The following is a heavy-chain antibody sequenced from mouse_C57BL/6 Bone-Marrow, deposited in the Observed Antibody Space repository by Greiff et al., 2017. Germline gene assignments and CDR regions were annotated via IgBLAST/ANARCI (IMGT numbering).Heavy chain of an antibody. CDR2: IYPSASYT. Sequence: QVPLQQPGAELVKPGASVKLSCKASGYTFTSYWMQWVKPRPGQGLEWIGEIYPSASYTHYNQKFKGKATVTVDTSSSTAYMQLSSLTSDDSAVYYCAREGLDSSGSWFAYWGQGTLVTVSA. D-gene: IGHD3-2*02. CDR3: AREGLDSSGSWFAY. CDR1: GYTFTSYW. J-gene: IGHJ3*01. V-gene: IGHV1-50*01.